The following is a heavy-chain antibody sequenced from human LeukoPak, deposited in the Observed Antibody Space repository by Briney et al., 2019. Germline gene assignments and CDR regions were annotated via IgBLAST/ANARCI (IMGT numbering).Heavy chain of an antibody. J-gene: IGHJ4*02. D-gene: IGHD3-10*01. V-gene: IGHV3-23*01. CDR3: TTAPDLWFGEYYFDY. Sequence: GGSLRLSCAASGFTFSSYAMSWVRQAPGKGLEWVSAISGSGGSTYYADSVKGRFTISRDNSKNTLYLQMNSLKAEDTAVYYCTTAPDLWFGEYYFDYWGQGTLVTVSS. CDR2: ISGSGGST. CDR1: GFTFSSYA.